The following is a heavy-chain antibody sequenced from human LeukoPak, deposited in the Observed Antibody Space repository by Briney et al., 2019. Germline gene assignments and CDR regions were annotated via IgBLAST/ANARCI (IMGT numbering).Heavy chain of an antibody. CDR1: GFTFSTYW. CDR3: ARDWYNNSDAFDI. CDR2: IKQDGGEK. Sequence: GGSLRLSCAASGFTFSTYWMSWVRQAPGKGLEWVANIKQDGGEKYYVDSVKGRFTISRDNAKNSLYLQIHSLRAEDTAVYYCARDWYNNSDAFDIWGQGTMVTVSS. D-gene: IGHD4-11*01. J-gene: IGHJ3*02. V-gene: IGHV3-7*01.